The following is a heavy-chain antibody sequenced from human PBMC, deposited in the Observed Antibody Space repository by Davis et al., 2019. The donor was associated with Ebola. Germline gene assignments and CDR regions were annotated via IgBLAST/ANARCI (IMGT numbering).Heavy chain of an antibody. V-gene: IGHV1-46*01. Sequence: ASVTVSCKASRYTFTSYYMHWVRQAPGQGLEWMGIINPSGGSTSYAQKFQGRVTMTRDTSTSTVYMELSSLRSDDTAVYYCATCSGGSCYSLLDYYYGMDVWGQGTTVTVSS. CDR2: INPSGGST. CDR3: ATCSGGSCYSLLDYYYGMDV. D-gene: IGHD2-15*01. CDR1: RYTFTSYY. J-gene: IGHJ6*02.